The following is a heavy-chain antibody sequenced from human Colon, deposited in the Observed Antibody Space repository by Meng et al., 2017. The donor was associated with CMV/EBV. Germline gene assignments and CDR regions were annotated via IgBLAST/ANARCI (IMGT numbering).Heavy chain of an antibody. V-gene: IGHV5-51*01. CDR3: ARVGGRYNTLGGMDV. Sequence: GGSLRLSCKGSGYSFTSYWIGWVRQMPGKGLEWMGIIYPGDSDTRYSPSFQGQVTISADKSISTAYLQWSSLKASDTAMYYCARVGGRYNTLGGMDVWGQGTTVTVSS. J-gene: IGHJ6*02. D-gene: IGHD3-16*01. CDR1: GYSFTSYW. CDR2: IYPGDSDT.